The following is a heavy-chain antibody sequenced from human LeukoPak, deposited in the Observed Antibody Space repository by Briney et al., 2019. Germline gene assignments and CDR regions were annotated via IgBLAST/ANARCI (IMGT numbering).Heavy chain of an antibody. Sequence: SETLSLTCTVSGVSISSYYWSWIRQPPGKGLEWIGYIYYSGSTNYNPSLKSRITISADTSKNQFSLKLSSVTAADTAVYYCARFSRGDYFDYWGQGTLVTVSS. D-gene: IGHD4-17*01. CDR1: GVSISSYY. J-gene: IGHJ4*02. CDR2: IYYSGST. CDR3: ARFSRGDYFDY. V-gene: IGHV4-59*01.